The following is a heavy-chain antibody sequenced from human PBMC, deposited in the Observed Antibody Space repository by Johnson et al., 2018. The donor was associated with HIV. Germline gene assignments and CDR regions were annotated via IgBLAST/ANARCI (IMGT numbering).Heavy chain of an antibody. CDR1: GFTFDDYA. D-gene: IGHD3-10*01. V-gene: IGHV3-33*05. CDR2: VSYDGSYK. CDR3: ARWVMVRGREGFDM. J-gene: IGHJ3*02. Sequence: QVQLVESGGGLVQPGWSLRLSCAASGFTFDDYAMHWVRQAPGKGLEWVAVVSYDGSYKDYADSVKGRFTISRDTSKNTLYLQMNSLRAEDTAVYYCARWVMVRGREGFDMWGQGTMVTVSS.